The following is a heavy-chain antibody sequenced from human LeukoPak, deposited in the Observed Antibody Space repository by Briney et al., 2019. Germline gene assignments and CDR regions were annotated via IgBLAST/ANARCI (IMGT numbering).Heavy chain of an antibody. J-gene: IGHJ5*02. CDR2: SYYSGTT. CDR3: ARHGYSSGSLAWFDP. Sequence: PSETLSLTCTVSGDSFSNSDYYWGWIRQPPGKGLEWIGSSYYSGTTDYKPSLKSRVTISIDTSKNQFSLKLSSVTAADTAVYYCARHGYSSGSLAWFDPWGQGTQVTVSS. CDR1: GDSFSNSDYY. D-gene: IGHD6-19*01. V-gene: IGHV4-39*01.